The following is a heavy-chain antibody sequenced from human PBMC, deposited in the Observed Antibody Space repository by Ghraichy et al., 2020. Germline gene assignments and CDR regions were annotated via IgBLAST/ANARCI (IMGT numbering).Heavy chain of an antibody. CDR3: ARDYGVGARGGDAFDI. CDR2: INPNSGGT. Sequence: VKVSCKASGYTFTVYYMHWVRQAPGQGLEWMGWINPNSGGTNYPQKFQGRVTMTRDTSISTAYMELSRLRSDDTAVYYCARDYGVGARGGDAFDIWGQGTMVTVSS. J-gene: IGHJ3*02. V-gene: IGHV1-2*02. CDR1: GYTFTVYY. D-gene: IGHD1-26*01.